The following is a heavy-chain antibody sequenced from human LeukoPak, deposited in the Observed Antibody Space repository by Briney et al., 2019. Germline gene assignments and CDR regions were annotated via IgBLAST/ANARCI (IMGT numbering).Heavy chain of an antibody. CDR3: AKDLSISSSRYDAFDI. V-gene: IGHV3-30*18. J-gene: IGHJ3*02. Sequence: PGRSLRLSCAASGFTFSSYGMHWVRQAPGKGLEWVAVISYDGSDKYYADSVKGRFTISRDNSKNTLYLQMNSLRAEDTAVYYCAKDLSISSSRYDAFDIWGQGTMVTVSS. CDR1: GFTFSSYG. D-gene: IGHD6-13*01. CDR2: ISYDGSDK.